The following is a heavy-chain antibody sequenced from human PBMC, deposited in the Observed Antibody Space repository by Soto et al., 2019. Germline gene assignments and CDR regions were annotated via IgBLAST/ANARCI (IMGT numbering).Heavy chain of an antibody. CDR1: GYTFTSYG. D-gene: IGHD1-26*01. V-gene: IGHV1-18*01. Sequence: ACVKCSCNASGYTFTSYGISWVRQAPGQGLEWMGWISAYNGNTNYAQKLQGRVTMTTDTSTSTAYMELRSLRSDDTAVYYCARVGSSRPHYYFDYWGQGTLVTVSS. CDR2: ISAYNGNT. J-gene: IGHJ4*02. CDR3: ARVGSSRPHYYFDY.